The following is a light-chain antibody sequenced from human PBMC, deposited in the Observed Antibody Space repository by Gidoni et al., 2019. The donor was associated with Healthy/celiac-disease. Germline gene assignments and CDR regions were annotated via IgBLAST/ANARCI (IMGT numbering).Light chain of an antibody. V-gene: IGKV4-1*01. CDR2: WAS. CDR3: QQYYSSPQT. J-gene: IGKJ2*01. CDR1: QSVLYSSNNKNY. Sequence: DIVMTQSPDSLAVSLGERATLHCKSSQSVLYSSNNKNYLAWYQQKPGQPPKLLIYWASTRESGVPDRFSGSGSGTEFTLTISSLQAEDVAVYYCQQYYSSPQTFGQGTKLEIK.